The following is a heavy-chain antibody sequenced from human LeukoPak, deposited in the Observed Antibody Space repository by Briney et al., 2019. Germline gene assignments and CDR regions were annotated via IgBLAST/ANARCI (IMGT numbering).Heavy chain of an antibody. Sequence: SETLSLTCTVSGDSINSLDLWSWVRQPPGRGLEWIGEMYLSGTTHSNPSVKSRVTISIDKSKNQFFLNLSSVTAADTAVYYCAGLVGRYSSGLYYYYFDYWGQGTLVTVSS. CDR2: MYLSGTT. D-gene: IGHD3-22*01. V-gene: IGHV4-4*02. J-gene: IGHJ4*02. CDR1: GDSINSLDL. CDR3: AGLVGRYSSGLYYYYFDY.